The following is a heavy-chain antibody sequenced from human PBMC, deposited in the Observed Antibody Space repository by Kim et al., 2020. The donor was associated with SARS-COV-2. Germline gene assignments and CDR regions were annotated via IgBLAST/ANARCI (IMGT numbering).Heavy chain of an antibody. J-gene: IGHJ4*02. V-gene: IGHV1-2*04. Sequence: NYAKKFQGWLTMTTDTSISTVYMELSSLRSDDTAVYYCARDAGATIGLDYWGQGTLVTVSS. CDR3: ARDAGATIGLDY. D-gene: IGHD6-25*01.